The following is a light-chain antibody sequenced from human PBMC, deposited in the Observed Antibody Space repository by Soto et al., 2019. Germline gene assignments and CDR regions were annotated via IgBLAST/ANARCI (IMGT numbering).Light chain of an antibody. CDR1: SGSIGSSY. CDR2: EDN. Sequence: NFMLTQPHSVSESPGKTVTISCTRSSGSIGSSYVQWYQQRPGSSPTTVIFEDNQRPTGFPVRFSGSIDSSSNSASLVLSGLRTEDEADYYCQSYDTSNPLVFGGGTKLTVL. V-gene: IGLV6-57*01. CDR3: QSYDTSNPLV. J-gene: IGLJ3*02.